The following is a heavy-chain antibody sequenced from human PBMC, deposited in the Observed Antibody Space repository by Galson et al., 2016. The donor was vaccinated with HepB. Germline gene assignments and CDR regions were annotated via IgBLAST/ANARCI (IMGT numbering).Heavy chain of an antibody. J-gene: IGHJ3*01. CDR1: GFTFTTFG. CDR3: ARGFGSFYEAFDV. V-gene: IGHV3-33*01. D-gene: IGHD5/OR15-5a*01. CDR2: ISYDGSTK. Sequence: SLRLSCAASGFTFTTFGVHWVRQPLGKGLEWVALISYDGSTKYYADSVKGRFTISRDNFKNTLFIQMHSLRAEDTAVYYCARGFGSFYEAFDVWGQGTMVSVSS.